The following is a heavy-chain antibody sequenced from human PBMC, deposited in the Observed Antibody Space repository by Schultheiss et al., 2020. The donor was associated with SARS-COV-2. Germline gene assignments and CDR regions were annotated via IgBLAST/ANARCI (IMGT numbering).Heavy chain of an antibody. D-gene: IGHD3-22*01. CDR1: GFTFSSYA. Sequence: GESLKISCAASGFTFSSYAMSWVRQAPGKGLEWVSAISGSGGSTYYADSVKGRFTISRDNSKNTLYLQMSSLRAEDTAVYYCARDRYDKRYWGQGTLVTVSS. CDR3: ARDRYDKRY. CDR2: ISGSGGST. J-gene: IGHJ4*02. V-gene: IGHV3-23*01.